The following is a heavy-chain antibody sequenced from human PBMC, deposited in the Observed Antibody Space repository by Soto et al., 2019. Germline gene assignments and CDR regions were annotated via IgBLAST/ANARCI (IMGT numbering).Heavy chain of an antibody. D-gene: IGHD3-3*01. CDR1: GYTFSTQG. Sequence: QVQLVQSGGEVKKPGASVNVSCKASGYTFSTQGIMWVRQATGQGLERMGWISEHNGKTGYAQRLQGRALMTIDTSSNTAFMQLRSLRSLDTAVYYCARDRSPARFSLILARKFFGMDVWCQVTTVTVSS. V-gene: IGHV1-18*01. CDR3: ARDRSPARFSLILARKFFGMDV. CDR2: ISEHNGKT. J-gene: IGHJ6*02.